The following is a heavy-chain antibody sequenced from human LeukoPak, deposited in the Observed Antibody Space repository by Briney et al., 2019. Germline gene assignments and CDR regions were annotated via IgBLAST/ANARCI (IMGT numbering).Heavy chain of an antibody. Sequence: GGSLRLSCAASGFTFDDYAMHWVRQAPGKGLEWVSGISWNSGSIGYADSVKGRFTISRDNAKNSLYLQMNSLRAEDTALYYCAKDSYPGYSSGQIDYWGQGTLVTVSS. CDR1: GFTFDDYA. CDR2: ISWNSGSI. J-gene: IGHJ4*02. D-gene: IGHD6-19*01. CDR3: AKDSYPGYSSGQIDY. V-gene: IGHV3-9*01.